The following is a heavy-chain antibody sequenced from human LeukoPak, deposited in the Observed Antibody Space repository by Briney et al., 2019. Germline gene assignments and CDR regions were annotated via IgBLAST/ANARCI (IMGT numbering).Heavy chain of an antibody. V-gene: IGHV3-7*03. Sequence: HPSETLSLTCTVSGDSVSSNNYYWGWIRQSPGKGLEWVANIKRDGSEKYYVDSVKGRFTISRDNAKNSLYLQMSSLRAEDTAVYYCARRYSFGSTFDYWGQGTLVTASS. CDR2: IKRDGSEK. CDR1: GDSVSSNNYY. D-gene: IGHD5-18*01. CDR3: ARRYSFGSTFDY. J-gene: IGHJ4*02.